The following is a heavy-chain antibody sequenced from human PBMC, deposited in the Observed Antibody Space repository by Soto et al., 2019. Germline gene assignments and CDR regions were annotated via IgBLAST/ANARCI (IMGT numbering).Heavy chain of an antibody. J-gene: IGHJ6*02. Sequence: QVQLQESGPGLVKPSETLSLTCTVSGGSISSYYWSWIRQPPGKGLEWIGYIYYSGSTNYNPSLKSRVTISVDTSKNQFSLKLSSVTAADTAVYYCARVTTRAYYYYGMDVWGQGTTVTVSS. CDR3: ARVTTRAYYYYGMDV. D-gene: IGHD4-17*01. CDR2: IYYSGST. CDR1: GGSISSYY. V-gene: IGHV4-59*01.